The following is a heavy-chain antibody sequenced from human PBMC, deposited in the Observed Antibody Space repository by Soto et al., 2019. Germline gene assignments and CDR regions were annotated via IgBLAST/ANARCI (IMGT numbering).Heavy chain of an antibody. CDR2: VSPAGTT. CDR1: GFTFSNYG. V-gene: IGHV3-23*01. D-gene: IGHD6-13*01. CDR3: VRSWAY. Sequence: PGGSLRLSCAASGFTFSNYGMNWVRLAPGEGLEWVSTVSPAGTTLYADSVRGRFTISRDNSKSTVDLQMNGLRVDDTAMYYCVRSWAYWGRGTVVTVSS. J-gene: IGHJ4*02.